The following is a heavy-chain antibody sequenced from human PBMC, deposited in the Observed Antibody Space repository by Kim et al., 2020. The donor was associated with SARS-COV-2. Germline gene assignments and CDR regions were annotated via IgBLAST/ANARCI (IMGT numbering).Heavy chain of an antibody. J-gene: IGHJ4*02. CDR1: GFTFGDYA. V-gene: IGHV3-9*01. D-gene: IGHD4-17*01. CDR2: ISWNSGSI. Sequence: GGSLRLSCAASGFTFGDYAIHWVRQAPGKGLEWVSGISWNSGSIGYADSVKGRFTISSYNAKSSLYLKMNSLRKDDSALYYCSKALRTGTVPPDDWGQGT. CDR3: SKALRTGTVPPDD.